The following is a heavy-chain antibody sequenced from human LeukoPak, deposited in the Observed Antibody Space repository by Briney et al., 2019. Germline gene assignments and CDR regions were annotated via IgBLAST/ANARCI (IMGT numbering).Heavy chain of an antibody. CDR1: GFTFSSYS. V-gene: IGHV3-48*01. Sequence: PGGSLRPSCAASGFTFSSYSMNWVRQAPGKGLEWVSYISGSSGTIYYADSVKGRFTISRDNAKNSLYLQMNSLRGEDTAVYYCARRSEFGVLYYMDVWGKGTTVTVSS. CDR2: ISGSSGTI. D-gene: IGHD3-16*01. J-gene: IGHJ6*03. CDR3: ARRSEFGVLYYMDV.